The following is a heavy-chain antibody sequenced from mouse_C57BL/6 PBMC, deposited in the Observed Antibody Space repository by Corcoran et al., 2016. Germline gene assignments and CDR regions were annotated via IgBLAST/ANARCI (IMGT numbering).Heavy chain of an antibody. CDR1: GYTFTTYG. CDR2: INTYSGVP. V-gene: IGHV9-3*01. Sequence: QIQLVQSGPELKKTGETVKISCKASGYTFTTYGMSWVKQAPGKGLKWMGWINTYSGVPTYADDFKGRFAFSLETSASTAYLQINNLKNEDTATYFCAREYYYAMDYWGQGTSVTVSS. J-gene: IGHJ4*01. CDR3: AREYYYAMDY.